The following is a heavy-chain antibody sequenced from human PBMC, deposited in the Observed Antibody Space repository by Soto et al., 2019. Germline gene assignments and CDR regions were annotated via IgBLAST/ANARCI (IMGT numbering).Heavy chain of an antibody. J-gene: IGHJ5*02. CDR1: TGTFSSYA. Sequence: SVKVSCKSSTGTFSSYALSWVRQAPGQGLEWMGGIIPVLATTNYAQKFQGRVSITADESTSTAYMELSSLRSEDTAVYYCACNWGSSLRNWLDPWGQGTLVTVSS. CDR3: ACNWGSSLRNWLDP. CDR2: IIPVLATT. V-gene: IGHV1-69*13. D-gene: IGHD3-16*01.